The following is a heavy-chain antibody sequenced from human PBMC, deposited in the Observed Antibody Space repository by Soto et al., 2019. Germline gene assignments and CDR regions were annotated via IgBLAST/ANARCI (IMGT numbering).Heavy chain of an antibody. CDR2: ISSTSSST. CDR1: GFRFSDYY. CDR3: ARDRSYYDSNGIDF. V-gene: IGHV3-11*06. J-gene: IGHJ4*02. D-gene: IGHD3-22*01. Sequence: VGSLRLSCAASGFRFSDYYMNWIRQAPGRGLEWVSYISSTSSSTNYADSVKGRFTISRDNANNSLYLQMNSLRGEDTAVYYCARDRSYYDSNGIDFWGQGTLVTVSS.